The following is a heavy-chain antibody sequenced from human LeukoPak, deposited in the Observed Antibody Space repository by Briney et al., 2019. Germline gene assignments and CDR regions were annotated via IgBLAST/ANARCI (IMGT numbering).Heavy chain of an antibody. D-gene: IGHD6-13*01. Sequence: ASVKVSCKASGYTFTNDYLHWVRQAPGQGLEWMGVIYPRDGSTSYAQNFQGRVTVTRDTSTTPVHMEPRALRSEHTAVYYCARDQAGFAYWGQGTVVTVSS. CDR3: ARDQAGFAY. J-gene: IGHJ4*02. CDR1: GYTFTNDY. CDR2: IYPRDGST. V-gene: IGHV1-46*01.